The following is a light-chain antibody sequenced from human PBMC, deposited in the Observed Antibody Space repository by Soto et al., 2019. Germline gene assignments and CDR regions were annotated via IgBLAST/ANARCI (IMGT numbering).Light chain of an antibody. J-gene: IGLJ1*01. CDR3: CSYAGSYTHV. V-gene: IGLV2-14*01. Sequence: QSVLTQPASVSGSPGQSITISCTGSGRDIGAYDYVSWYQQHPGKAPKLLIYGVKNRPSGVSDRFSGSKSAFTASLTISGLQAEDEADYYCCSYAGSYTHVFGTGTKVTVL. CDR1: GRDIGAYDY. CDR2: GVK.